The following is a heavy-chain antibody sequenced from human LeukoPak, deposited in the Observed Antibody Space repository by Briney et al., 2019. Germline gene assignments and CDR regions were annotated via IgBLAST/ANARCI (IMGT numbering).Heavy chain of an antibody. CDR2: IYHRGST. J-gene: IGHJ4*02. CDR3: ASLGRAGIAAAGRFDY. D-gene: IGHD6-13*01. CDR1: GGSISSSNW. Sequence: SGTLSLTCAVSGGSISSSNWWSWVRQPPGKGLEWIGEIYHRGSTNYNPSLKSRVTISVDKSKNQFSLKLSSVTAADTAVYYCASLGRAGIAAAGRFDYWGQGTLVTVSS. V-gene: IGHV4-4*02.